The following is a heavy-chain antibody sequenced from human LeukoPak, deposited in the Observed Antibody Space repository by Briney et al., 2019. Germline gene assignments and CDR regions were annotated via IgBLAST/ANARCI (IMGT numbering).Heavy chain of an antibody. D-gene: IGHD2-15*01. CDR2: IYYNGAT. CDR3: ARELRFCSGSSCQSGDY. Sequence: SETLSLTCTVSGGSISSYYWGWIRQPPGKGLEWIGTIYYNGATYYNPSLKSRVTISVDTSKNQFSLKLTSVTAADTAVYYCARELRFCSGSSCQSGDYWGQGTLVTVSS. CDR1: GGSISSYY. V-gene: IGHV4-39*07. J-gene: IGHJ4*02.